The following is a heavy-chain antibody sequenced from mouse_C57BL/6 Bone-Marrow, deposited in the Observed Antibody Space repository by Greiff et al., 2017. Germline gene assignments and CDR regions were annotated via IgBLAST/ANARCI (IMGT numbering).Heavy chain of an antibody. CDR2: IYPGNSDT. CDR3: TRCGNYGAY. J-gene: IGHJ3*01. D-gene: IGHD2-1*01. V-gene: IGHV1-5*01. CDR1: GYTFTSYW. Sequence: VQLKQSGTVLARPGASVKMSCKTSGYTFTSYWMHWVKQRPGQGLEWIGAIYPGNSDTSYNQKFKGKAKLTAVTSASTAYMELSSLTNEDSVVYYCTRCGNYGAYWGQGTLVTVSA.